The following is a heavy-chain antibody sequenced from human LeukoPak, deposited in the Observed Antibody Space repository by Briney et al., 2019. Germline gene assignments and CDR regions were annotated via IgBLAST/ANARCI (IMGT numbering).Heavy chain of an antibody. CDR3: AKRPASSAAYFEE. CDR2: VLVGGTTT. V-gene: IGHV3-23*01. D-gene: IGHD2-2*01. J-gene: IGHJ4*02. CDR1: GFTFSNYA. Sequence: HPGGSLRLSCVASGFTFSNYAMSWVRQAPGKGLEWVSSVLVGGTTTYYADSVKGRFTVSRDNSKSTVYLQMNSLRAEDTAVYYCAKRPASSAAYFEEWGQGTLDTVSS.